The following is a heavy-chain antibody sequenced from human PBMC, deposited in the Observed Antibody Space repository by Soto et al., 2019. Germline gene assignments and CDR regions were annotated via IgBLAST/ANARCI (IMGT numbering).Heavy chain of an antibody. J-gene: IGHJ4*02. CDR2: IYGGDSET. CDR1: GYNFASYW. D-gene: IGHD6-19*01. Sequence: GESLKISCQGSGYNFASYWIGWVRQMPGKGLEWMGIIYGGDSETKYSPPFQGQVTMSADKSISTAYLQWSSLKASDTAMYYCATSLSVTGNFDYWGQGTLVTVSS. V-gene: IGHV5-51*01. CDR3: ATSLSVTGNFDY.